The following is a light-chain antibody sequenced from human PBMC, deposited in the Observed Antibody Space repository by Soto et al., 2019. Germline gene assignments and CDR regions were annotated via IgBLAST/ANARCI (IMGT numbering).Light chain of an antibody. CDR3: QQSYSVPPT. CDR2: AAS. CDR1: RSVAYL. V-gene: IGKV1-39*01. Sequence: DIQLTQSPSSLSASIGDRVTITCRASRSVAYLLNWYQHKPGKAPELLIYAASTLETGVPSRFSGTYSGTDFTLTISNLQPEDFATYFCQQSYSVPPTFGQGTKV. J-gene: IGKJ2*01.